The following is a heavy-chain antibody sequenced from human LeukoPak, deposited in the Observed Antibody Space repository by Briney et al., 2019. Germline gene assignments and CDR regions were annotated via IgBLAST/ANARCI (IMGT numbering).Heavy chain of an antibody. CDR1: GFTFDDYA. V-gene: IGHV3-9*03. D-gene: IGHD5-12*01. CDR2: ISWNSGSI. J-gene: IGHJ6*03. Sequence: GGSLRLSCAASGFTFDDYAMHWVRQAPGKGLEWVSGISWNSGSIGYADSVKGRFTISRDNAKNSLYLQMNSLRAEDMALYYCAKAGYGAPRSRTYMDVWGKGTTVTVSS. CDR3: AKAGYGAPRSRTYMDV.